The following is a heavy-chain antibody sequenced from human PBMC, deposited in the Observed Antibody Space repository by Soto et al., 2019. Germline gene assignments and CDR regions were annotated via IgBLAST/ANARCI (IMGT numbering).Heavy chain of an antibody. Sequence: EVQLLESGGGLVQPGGSLRLSCAASGFSFSTYTMSWLRQAPGKGLEWVSCFSGSGGSTYHAESAKGRFTISRDNSKNTLYLQMNSLRAEDTAVYYCAKCGGLGTPRGSGTCYCPIDYWGQGTLVTVSA. CDR3: AKCGGLGTPRGSGTCYCPIDY. J-gene: IGHJ4*02. D-gene: IGHD2-15*01. V-gene: IGHV3-23*01. CDR1: GFSFSTYT. CDR2: FSGSGGST.